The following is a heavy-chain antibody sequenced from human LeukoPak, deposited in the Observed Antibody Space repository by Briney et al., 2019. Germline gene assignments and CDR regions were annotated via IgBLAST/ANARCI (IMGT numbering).Heavy chain of an antibody. D-gene: IGHD3-10*01. CDR2: ISAYNGNT. V-gene: IGHV1-18*01. J-gene: IGHJ2*01. CDR3: ARRMEFWWYSDL. Sequence: ASVKVSCKASGYTFTSYGISWVRQAPGQGLEWMGWISAYNGNTNYSQKLQGRVTMTTDTSTSTAYMERRSLRSDATAVYYCARRMEFWWYSDLWGRGTLVTVSS. CDR1: GYTFTSYG.